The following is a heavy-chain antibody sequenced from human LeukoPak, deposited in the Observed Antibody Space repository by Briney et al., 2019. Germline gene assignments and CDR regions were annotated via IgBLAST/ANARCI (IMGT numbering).Heavy chain of an antibody. J-gene: IGHJ6*03. CDR3: AKGERLRYCIGGSCYYYYYMDV. V-gene: IGHV3-9*01. D-gene: IGHD2-15*01. Sequence: GRSLRLSCAASGFTFDDYAMHWVRQAPGKGLEWVSGISWNSGSIGYADSVKGRFTISRDNAKNSLYLQMNSLRAEDTALYYCAKGERLRYCIGGSCYYYYYMDVWGKGTTVTVSS. CDR2: ISWNSGSI. CDR1: GFTFDDYA.